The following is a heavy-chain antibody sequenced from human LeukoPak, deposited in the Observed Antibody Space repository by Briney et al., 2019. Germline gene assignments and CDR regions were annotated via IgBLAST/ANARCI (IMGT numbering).Heavy chain of an antibody. V-gene: IGHV1-69*04. CDR3: ARDLQLGSLVPLFDY. Sequence: SVKVSCKASGGTFSSYAISWVRQAPGQGLEWMGRIIPILGIANYAQKFQGRVTITADKSTSTAYMELSSLRSEDTAVYYCARDLQLGSLVPLFDYWGREPWSPSPQ. CDR1: GGTFSSYA. CDR2: IIPILGIA. J-gene: IGHJ4*02. D-gene: IGHD7-27*01.